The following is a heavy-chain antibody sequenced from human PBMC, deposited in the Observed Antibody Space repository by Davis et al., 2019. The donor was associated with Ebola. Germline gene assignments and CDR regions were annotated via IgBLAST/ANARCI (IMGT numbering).Heavy chain of an antibody. V-gene: IGHV3-30*02. J-gene: IGHJ6*04. CDR2: IRYDANNK. Sequence: GESLKISCVVSGFTFSTYAMSWVRQAPGKGLEWVAFIRYDANNKYHADSVKGRFTISRDNSRNTLYLQMNSLRAEDTAVYYCARDSANYGDLYYYGMDVWGKGTTVTVSS. CDR3: ARDSANYGDLYYYGMDV. CDR1: GFTFSTYA. D-gene: IGHD4-17*01.